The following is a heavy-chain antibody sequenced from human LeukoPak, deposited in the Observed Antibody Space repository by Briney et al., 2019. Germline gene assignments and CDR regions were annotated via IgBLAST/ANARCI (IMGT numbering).Heavy chain of an antibody. D-gene: IGHD3-22*01. CDR2: IYYSGST. CDR3: ASYYYDSSAYYGPFDY. CDR1: GGSISSSSYY. V-gene: IGHV4-39*01. Sequence: SETLSLTCTVSGGSISSSSYYWGWIRQPSGKGLEWIGSIYYSGSTYYNPSLKSRVTISVDTSKNQFSLKLSSVTAVDTAVYYCASYYYDSSAYYGPFDYWGQGTLVTVSS. J-gene: IGHJ4*02.